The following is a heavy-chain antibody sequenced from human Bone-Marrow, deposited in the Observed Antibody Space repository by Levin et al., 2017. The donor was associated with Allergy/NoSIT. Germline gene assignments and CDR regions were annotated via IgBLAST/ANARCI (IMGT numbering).Heavy chain of an antibody. V-gene: IGHV4-30-4*01. D-gene: IGHD3-22*01. CDR3: ARGQYYFEASGLTLDY. J-gene: IGHJ4*02. CDR2: IFHSGRT. Sequence: SETLSLTCTVSGGSISSIDYYWSWIRQPPGKGLEWIGYIFHSGRTYYNPSLKSRLTMSVDTSNNHFSLKLSPVTAADTAVYYCARGQYYFEASGLTLDYWGPGTLVTVSS. CDR1: GGSISSIDYY.